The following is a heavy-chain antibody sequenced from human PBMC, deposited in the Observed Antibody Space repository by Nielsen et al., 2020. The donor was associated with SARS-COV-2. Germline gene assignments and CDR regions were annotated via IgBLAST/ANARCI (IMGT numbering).Heavy chain of an antibody. CDR3: ARGHDSSGYYRPDP. J-gene: IGHJ5*02. Sequence: SETLSLTYTVSGGSISSYYWSWIRQPPGKGLEWIGYIYYSGSTNYNPSLKSRVTISVDTSKNQFSLKLSSVTAADTAVSYGARGHDSSGYYRPDPWGKGTLVTVSS. D-gene: IGHD3-22*01. CDR2: IYYSGST. V-gene: IGHV4-59*01. CDR1: GGSISSYY.